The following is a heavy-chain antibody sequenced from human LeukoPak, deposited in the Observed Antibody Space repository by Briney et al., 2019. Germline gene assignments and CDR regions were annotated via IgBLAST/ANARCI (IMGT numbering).Heavy chain of an antibody. Sequence: GGPLRFSFAAPGFTLEDYAMHGVPKAPGKGLKGGSGINWNTASPGYAHSVKGRFTISRDNVMDSPYLQIDSWRPRDTAVYYRAKDRWELLPDYSGQGTLVTVSS. D-gene: IGHD1-26*01. J-gene: IGHJ4*02. CDR2: INWNTASP. CDR1: GFTLEDYA. CDR3: AKDRWELLPDY. V-gene: IGHV3-9*01.